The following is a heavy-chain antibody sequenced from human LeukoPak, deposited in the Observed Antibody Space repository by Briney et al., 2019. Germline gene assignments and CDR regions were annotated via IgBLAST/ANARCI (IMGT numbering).Heavy chain of an antibody. V-gene: IGHV1-69*05. CDR3: AEGSPYCSSTSCYVWFDP. CDR1: GGTFSSYA. D-gene: IGHD2-2*01. Sequence: SVKVSCKASGGTFSSYAISWVRQAPGQGLEWMGGIIPIFGTANYAQKFQGRVTTTTDESTSTAYMELSSLRSEDTAVYYCAEGSPYCSSTSCYVWFDPWGQGTLVTVSS. J-gene: IGHJ5*02. CDR2: IIPIFGTA.